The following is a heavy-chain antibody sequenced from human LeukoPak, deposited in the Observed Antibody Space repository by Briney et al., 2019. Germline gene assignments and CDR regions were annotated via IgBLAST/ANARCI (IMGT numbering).Heavy chain of an antibody. Sequence: AASVKVSCTASGYXFTSYYIDWVRQAPGQGLEWMGVINPSGGSTRYAQKFQGRVTMTGDPSTRTVYMELSSLTSDDAAVYYCARGTTDDYWGQGTPVTVSS. CDR2: INPSGGST. CDR3: ARGTTDDY. CDR1: GYXFTSYY. V-gene: IGHV1-46*01. J-gene: IGHJ4*02. D-gene: IGHD1-1*01.